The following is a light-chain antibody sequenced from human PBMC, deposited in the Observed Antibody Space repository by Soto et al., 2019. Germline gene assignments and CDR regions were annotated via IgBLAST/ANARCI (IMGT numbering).Light chain of an antibody. CDR3: CSYAGSSTSVV. J-gene: IGLJ2*01. V-gene: IGLV2-23*01. Sequence: QSVLTQPASVSGSPGQSFTISCTGTSSDIGNYNLVSWYQQHPGKAPKLMIYEGSKRPSGVSNRFSGSKSGNTASLTISGLQAEDEADYYCCSYAGSSTSVVFGGGTKLTVL. CDR2: EGS. CDR1: SSDIGNYNL.